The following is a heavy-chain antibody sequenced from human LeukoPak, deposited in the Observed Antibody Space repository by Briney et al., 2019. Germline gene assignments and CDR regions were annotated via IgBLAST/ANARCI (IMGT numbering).Heavy chain of an antibody. J-gene: IGHJ4*02. Sequence: GASVKVSCKASGYTFTSYGISWVRQAPGQGLEWMGWTSAHNDDTNYAETLQGRLTMTTDISTSTAYMELTSLRSDDTAAYYCARDWDSRNDYFDPWGQGTLVIVSS. D-gene: IGHD1-1*01. CDR1: GYTFTSYG. V-gene: IGHV1-18*01. CDR2: TSAHNDDT. CDR3: ARDWDSRNDYFDP.